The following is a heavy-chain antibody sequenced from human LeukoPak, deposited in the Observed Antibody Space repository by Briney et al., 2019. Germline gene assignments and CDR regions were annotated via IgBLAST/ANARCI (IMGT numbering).Heavy chain of an antibody. D-gene: IGHD3-22*01. CDR2: LHASEST. V-gene: IGHV4-4*07. CDR3: ASLSSGAGFDV. Sequence: SETLSLTCSVSGAYMSNYYWTWVRQSAAQGLEWIGRLHASESTIYNPSLKSRVTMSLDTFKDQLSLTLTSVTAADSAMYYCASLSSGAGFDVWGQGTVVTVSS. J-gene: IGHJ3*01. CDR1: GAYMSNYY.